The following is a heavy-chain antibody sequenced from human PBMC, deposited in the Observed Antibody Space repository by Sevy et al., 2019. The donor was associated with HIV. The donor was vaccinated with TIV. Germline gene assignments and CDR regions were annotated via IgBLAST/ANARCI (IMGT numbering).Heavy chain of an antibody. V-gene: IGHV3-23*01. D-gene: IGHD1-7*01. CDR3: AKDRVWELGDAFDI. CDR1: GFSFSNYA. CDR2: TSGSGSWT. Sequence: GGSLRLSCAASGFSFSNYAMNWVRQAPGKGLEWVSGTSGSGSWTYYAGSVKGRFTMSRDNSKNTLYLQMNSLRAEDTAVYYCAKDRVWELGDAFDIWGQGTMVTVSS. J-gene: IGHJ3*02.